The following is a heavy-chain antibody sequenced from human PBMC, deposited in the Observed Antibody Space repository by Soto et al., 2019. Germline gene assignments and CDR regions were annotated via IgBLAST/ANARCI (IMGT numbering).Heavy chain of an antibody. CDR2: IIPVLGMA. CDR1: GGTFSSYT. CDR3: ARGQYYGSGRGFND. J-gene: IGHJ4*02. D-gene: IGHD3-10*01. V-gene: IGHV1-69*04. Sequence: QVQLVQSGAEVRKPGSSVKVSCKASGGTFSSYTINWVRQAPGQGLEWMGRIIPVLGMANLAQRFQGRLTITADKSTTTAYMQLSSLTSEDTAVYYWARGQYYGSGRGFNDWGQGTLVIVSS.